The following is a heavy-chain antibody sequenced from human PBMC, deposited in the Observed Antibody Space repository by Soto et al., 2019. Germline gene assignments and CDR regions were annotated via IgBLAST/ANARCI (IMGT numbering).Heavy chain of an antibody. V-gene: IGHV1-24*01. D-gene: IGHD3-3*01. Sequence: ASVKVSCKVSGYTLTELSMHWVRQAPGKGLEWMGGFDPEDGETIYAQKFQGRVTMTEDTSTDTAYMELSSLRSEDTAVYYCARVEWSNYHYGMDVWGQGTTVTVSS. CDR1: GYTLTELS. CDR2: FDPEDGET. CDR3: ARVEWSNYHYGMDV. J-gene: IGHJ6*02.